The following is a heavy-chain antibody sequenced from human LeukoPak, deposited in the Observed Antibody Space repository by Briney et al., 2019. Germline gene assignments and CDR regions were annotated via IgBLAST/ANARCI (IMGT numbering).Heavy chain of an antibody. D-gene: IGHD4-11*01. J-gene: IGHJ6*02. Sequence: PGGSLRLSCAASGFTFSSYGMHWVRQAPGKGLEWVAVIWYDGSNKYYADSVKGRFTISRDNSKNTLYLQMNSLRAEDTAVYYCARDDTTVTLRGMDVWGQGTTVTVSS. CDR3: ARDDTTVTLRGMDV. CDR2: IWYDGSNK. CDR1: GFTFSSYG. V-gene: IGHV3-33*01.